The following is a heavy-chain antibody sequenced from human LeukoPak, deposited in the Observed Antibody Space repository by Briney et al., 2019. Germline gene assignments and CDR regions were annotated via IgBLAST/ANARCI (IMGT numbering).Heavy chain of an antibody. V-gene: IGHV4-59*08. CDR2: NYYSGST. CDR3: AGTYSSSWYGYGSYNWFDP. D-gene: IGHD6-13*01. J-gene: IGHJ5*02. CDR1: GGSISSYY. Sequence: PSETLSLTCTVSGGSISSYYWSWIRRPPGKGLEWIGYNYYSGSTNYNPSLKSRVTISVDTSKNQFSLKLSSVTAADTAVYYCAGTYSSSWYGYGSYNWFDPWGQGTLVTVSS.